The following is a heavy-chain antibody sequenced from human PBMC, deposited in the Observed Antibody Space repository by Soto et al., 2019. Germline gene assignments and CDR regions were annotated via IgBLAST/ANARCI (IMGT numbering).Heavy chain of an antibody. D-gene: IGHD2-15*01. V-gene: IGHV4-59*01. Sequence: QVQLQESGPGLVKPSETLSLTCTVSGGSISSYYWSWIRQPPGKGLEWIGYIYYSGSTNYNPSLKSRATISVDTSKNQCSLKLSSVTAADTAVYYCARGSYSGFYYYYYMDVWGKGTTVTVSS. CDR2: IYYSGST. CDR1: GGSISSYY. J-gene: IGHJ6*03. CDR3: ARGSYSGFYYYYYMDV.